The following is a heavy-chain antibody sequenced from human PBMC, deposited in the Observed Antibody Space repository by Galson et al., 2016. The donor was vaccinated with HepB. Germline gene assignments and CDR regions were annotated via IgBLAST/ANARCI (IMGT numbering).Heavy chain of an antibody. D-gene: IGHD3-10*01. CDR3: ARHPRGGYGMDV. V-gene: IGHV4-39*01. J-gene: IGHJ6*02. Sequence: SETLSLTCTVSGGSISSSSYYCGWIRQPPGKGLEWIGSIYYSGSTYYNPSLKSRVTISVDTSKNQFSLKLSSVTAADTAVYYCARHPRGGYGMDVWGQGTTVTVSS. CDR1: GGSISSSSYY. CDR2: IYYSGST.